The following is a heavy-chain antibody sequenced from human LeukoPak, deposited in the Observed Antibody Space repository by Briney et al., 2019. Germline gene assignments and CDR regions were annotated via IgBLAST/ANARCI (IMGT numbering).Heavy chain of an antibody. CDR3: VRTISGYSPI. Sequence: GGSLRLSCSASGFTFSWHAMHWLRQAPGKGLEDVSDISSNGGSTYYADSVKGRFTITRDNSKNTLYLQMSSLRAEDTAVFYCVRTISGYSPIWGQGTMVTVSS. CDR2: ISSNGGST. D-gene: IGHD3-22*01. CDR1: GFTFSWHA. J-gene: IGHJ3*02. V-gene: IGHV3-64D*06.